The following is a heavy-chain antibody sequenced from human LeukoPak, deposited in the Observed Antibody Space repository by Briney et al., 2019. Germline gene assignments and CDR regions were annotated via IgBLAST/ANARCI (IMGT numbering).Heavy chain of an antibody. Sequence: ASVKVSCKASGYTFSDYGIAWVRQAPGQGLEWVGWISAYNGNTNYAQKLQGRVTMTTDTSTSTAYMELRSLRSDDTAVCYCARSSIAVAGVNVYWGQGTLVTVSS. CDR2: ISAYNGNT. D-gene: IGHD6-19*01. CDR1: GYTFSDYG. CDR3: ARSSIAVAGVNVY. V-gene: IGHV1-18*01. J-gene: IGHJ4*02.